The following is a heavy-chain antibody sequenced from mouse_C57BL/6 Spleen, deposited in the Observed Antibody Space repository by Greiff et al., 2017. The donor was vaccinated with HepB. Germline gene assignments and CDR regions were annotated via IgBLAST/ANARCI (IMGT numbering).Heavy chain of an antibody. CDR2: ISGGGGNT. J-gene: IGHJ2*01. V-gene: IGHV5-9*01. CDR3: ARRHYGSSYFDY. Sequence: EVKVEESGGGLVKPGGSLKLSCAASGFTFSSYTMSWVRQTPEKRLEWVATISGGGGNTYYPDSVKGRFTISRDNAKNTLYLQMSSLRSEDTALYYCARRHYGSSYFDYWGQGTTLTVSS. CDR1: GFTFSSYT. D-gene: IGHD1-1*01.